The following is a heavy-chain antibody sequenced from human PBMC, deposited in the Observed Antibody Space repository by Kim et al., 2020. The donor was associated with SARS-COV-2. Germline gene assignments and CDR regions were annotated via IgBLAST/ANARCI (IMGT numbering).Heavy chain of an antibody. J-gene: IGHJ6*02. V-gene: IGHV4-59*01. Sequence: SETLSLTCTVSGGSISSYYWSWIRQPPGKGLEWIGYIYYSGSTNYNPSLKSRVTISVDTSKNQFSLKLSSVTAADTAVYYCARVEVAKARVRGVMGHYYYGMDVWGQGTTVTVSS. CDR2: IYYSGST. CDR1: GGSISSYY. D-gene: IGHD3-10*01. CDR3: ARVEVAKARVRGVMGHYYYGMDV.